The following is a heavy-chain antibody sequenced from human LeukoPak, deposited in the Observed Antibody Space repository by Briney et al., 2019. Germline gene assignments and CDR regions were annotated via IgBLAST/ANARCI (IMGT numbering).Heavy chain of an antibody. CDR3: ARCLGFLIGSTWYPDAFDI. V-gene: IGHV4-59*08. D-gene: IGHD6-13*01. J-gene: IGHJ3*02. CDR2: IYYSGST. CDR1: GGSISSYY. Sequence: SETLSLTCTVSGGSISSYYWSWIRQPPGKGLEWIGYIYYSGSTNYNPSLKSRVTISVDTSKNQMSLKLSSVTAADTAVYYCARCLGFLIGSTWYPDAFDIWGQGTMVTVSS.